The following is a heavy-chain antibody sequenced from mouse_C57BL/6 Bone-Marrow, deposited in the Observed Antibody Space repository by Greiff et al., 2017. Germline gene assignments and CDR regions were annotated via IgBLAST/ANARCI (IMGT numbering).Heavy chain of an antibody. CDR3: ARHAYYYGSRRGAWFAY. J-gene: IGHJ3*01. CDR2: IRSGGSYT. Sequence: EVQLVESGGDLVKPGGSLKISCAASGFTFSSYGMSWVRQSPDKRLEWVATIRSGGSYTYYPDSVQGRFTISRDNAKNPLYLQMISLKSEDTAMYYCARHAYYYGSRRGAWFAYWGQGTLVTVSA. D-gene: IGHD1-1*01. CDR1: GFTFSSYG. V-gene: IGHV5-6*01.